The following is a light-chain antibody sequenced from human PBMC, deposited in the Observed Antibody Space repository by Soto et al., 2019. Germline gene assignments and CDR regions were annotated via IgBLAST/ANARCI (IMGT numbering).Light chain of an antibody. CDR3: RSYPSRTTFEV. CDR2: EVS. J-gene: IGLJ1*01. V-gene: IGLV2-14*01. CDR1: RSDVGGYNY. Sequence: QSALTQPASVSGSPGQSITISCTGTRSDVGGYNYVSWYQQHPGKAPKLMIYEVSNRPSRVSNRFSCCKSCXTASLTISVLQREEXXAYSCRSYPSRTTFEVFGTGPKSTVL.